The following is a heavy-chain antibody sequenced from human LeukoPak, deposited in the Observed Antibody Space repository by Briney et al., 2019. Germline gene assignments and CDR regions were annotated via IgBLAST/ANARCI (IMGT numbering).Heavy chain of an antibody. J-gene: IGHJ4*02. Sequence: PGGSLRLSCAASGFTFSSYWMHWVRQAPGKGLVWVSRINSDESSTTYADSVKGRFTISRDNAKNTLYLQMNSLRAEDTAVYYCARNKLELERRDIDYWGQGTLVTVSS. CDR1: GFTFSSYW. CDR2: INSDESST. V-gene: IGHV3-74*01. CDR3: ARNKLELERRDIDY. D-gene: IGHD1-1*01.